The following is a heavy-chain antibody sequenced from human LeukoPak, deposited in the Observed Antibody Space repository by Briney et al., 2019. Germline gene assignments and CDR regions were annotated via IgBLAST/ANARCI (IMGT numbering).Heavy chain of an antibody. Sequence: SETLSLTCIVSGAXISTYYCSWIRQPAGKGLEWIGRIYAIETTNYNPSLKSRVTMSVDTSKNQFSLKLSSVTAADTAVYYCARSPPDSNSLDYWGQGTLVTVSS. V-gene: IGHV4-4*07. CDR1: GAXISTYY. J-gene: IGHJ4*02. CDR3: ARSPPDSNSLDY. D-gene: IGHD4-11*01. CDR2: IYAIETT.